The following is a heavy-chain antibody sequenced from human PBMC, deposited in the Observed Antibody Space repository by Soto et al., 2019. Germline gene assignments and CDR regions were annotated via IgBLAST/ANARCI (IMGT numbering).Heavy chain of an antibody. J-gene: IGHJ4*02. CDR2: IYYSGST. CDR1: GGSISSSSYY. CDR3: ARSPRITIFGVVISPPFDY. D-gene: IGHD3-3*01. Sequence: SETLSLTCTVSGGSISSSSYYWGWIRQPPGKGLEWIGSIYYSGSTYYNPSLKSRVTISVDTSKNQFSLKLSSVTAADTAVYYCARSPRITIFGVVISPPFDYWGQGTLVTVSS. V-gene: IGHV4-39*01.